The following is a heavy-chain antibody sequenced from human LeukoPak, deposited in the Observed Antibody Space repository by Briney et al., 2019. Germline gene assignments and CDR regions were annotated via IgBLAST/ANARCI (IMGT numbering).Heavy chain of an antibody. J-gene: IGHJ5*02. CDR3: ARGLAAAGTFVWFDP. D-gene: IGHD6-13*01. CDR2: INHSGST. CDR1: GGSISSAGYY. Sequence: SQTLSLTCTVSGGSISSAGYYWSWIRQPPGKGLEWIGEINHSGSTNYNPSLKSRVTISVDTSKNQFSLKLSSVTAADTAVYYCARGLAAAGTFVWFDPWGQGTLVTVSS. V-gene: IGHV4-34*01.